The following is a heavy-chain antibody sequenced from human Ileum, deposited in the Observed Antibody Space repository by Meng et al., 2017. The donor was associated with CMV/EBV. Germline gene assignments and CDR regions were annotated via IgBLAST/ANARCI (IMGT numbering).Heavy chain of an antibody. V-gene: IGHV7-4-1*02. CDR1: GYHFKTCA. D-gene: IGHD1-26*01. J-gene: IGHJ4*02. CDR3: AKTSYFVGVTDLDY. Sequence: KTSGYHFKTCAMNWVRQAAGQGIEWMEWINTNTENPTYDQGFTGRFVFSLDTSVSTAYLQISSLKAEDTAVYYCAKTSYFVGVTDLDYWGQGTLVTVSS. CDR2: INTNTENP.